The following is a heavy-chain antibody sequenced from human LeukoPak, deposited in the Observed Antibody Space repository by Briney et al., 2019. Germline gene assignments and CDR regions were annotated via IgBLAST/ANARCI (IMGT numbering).Heavy chain of an antibody. CDR3: ARVMYSGSYYSVDY. V-gene: IGHV3-48*02. CDR2: ISSSSTTI. D-gene: IGHD1-26*01. CDR1: GHTFSSYS. J-gene: IGHJ4*02. Sequence: GGSLRLSCAASGHTFSSYSMNWVRQAPGKGLEWVSYISSSSTTIYYADSVKGRFTISSDNAKNSLYLQMNSLRDEDTAVYYCARVMYSGSYYSVDYWGQGTLVTVSS.